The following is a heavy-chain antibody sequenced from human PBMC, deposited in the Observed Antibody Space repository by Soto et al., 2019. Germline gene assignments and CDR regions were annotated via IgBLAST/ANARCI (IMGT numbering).Heavy chain of an antibody. J-gene: IGHJ5*02. CDR3: ARDLGVDYDFWSGYYRLVGWFDP. Sequence: ASVKVSCKASGYTFTSYYMHWVRQAPGQGLEWMGIFNPSGGSTSYAQKFQGRVTMTRDTSTSTVYMELSSLRSEDTAVYYCARDLGVDYDFWSGYYRLVGWFDPWGQGTLVTVSS. CDR2: FNPSGGST. D-gene: IGHD3-3*01. V-gene: IGHV1-46*03. CDR1: GYTFTSYY.